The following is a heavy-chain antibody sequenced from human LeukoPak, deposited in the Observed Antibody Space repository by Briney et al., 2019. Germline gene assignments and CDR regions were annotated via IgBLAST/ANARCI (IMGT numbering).Heavy chain of an antibody. D-gene: IGHD6-13*01. CDR2: ISSGGGGVI. V-gene: IGHV3-11*01. Sequence: PGGSLRLSCGASGFTFSDYYMSWIRQAPGKGLEWISYISSGGGGVIYYADSMKGRFTISRDNAKNSLYLQMNSLTAEDTAVYYCARDIAWQQLVVFDYWGQGTMVTVSS. CDR1: GFTFSDYY. J-gene: IGHJ4*02. CDR3: ARDIAWQQLVVFDY.